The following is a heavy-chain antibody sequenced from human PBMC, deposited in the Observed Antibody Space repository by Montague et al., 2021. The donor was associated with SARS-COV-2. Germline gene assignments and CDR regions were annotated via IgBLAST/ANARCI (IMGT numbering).Heavy chain of an antibody. CDR1: GGSFSGYH. CDR2: INHGGIT. J-gene: IGHJ5*02. V-gene: IGHV4-34*01. CDR3: ARGRYSSSWYGRKNWFDP. D-gene: IGHD6-13*01. Sequence: SETLSLTCAVYGGSFSGYHWNWIRQPPGKGLEWIGEINHGGITNYNPSLKSRLTISADTSKNQFSLKLTSVAAADTAVYYCARGRYSSSWYGRKNWFDPWGQGTLVTVSS.